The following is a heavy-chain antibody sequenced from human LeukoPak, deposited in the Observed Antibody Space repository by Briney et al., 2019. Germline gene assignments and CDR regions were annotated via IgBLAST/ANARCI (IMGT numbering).Heavy chain of an antibody. J-gene: IGHJ4*02. V-gene: IGHV1-2*06. Sequence: ASVKVSCKASGYTFTCYYMHWVRQAPGQGLEWMGRINPNSGGTNYAQKFQGRVTMTRDTSISTAYMELSRLRSDDTAVYYCARDRGSGWYVDYWGQGTLVTVSS. CDR2: INPNSGGT. CDR3: ARDRGSGWYVDY. CDR1: GYTFTCYY. D-gene: IGHD6-19*01.